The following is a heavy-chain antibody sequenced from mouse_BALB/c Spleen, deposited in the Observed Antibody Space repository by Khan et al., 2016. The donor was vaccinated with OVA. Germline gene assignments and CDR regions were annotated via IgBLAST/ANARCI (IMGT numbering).Heavy chain of an antibody. J-gene: IGHJ2*01. V-gene: IGHV3-2*02. CDR2: ISYSGST. CDR3: ARTARIKY. Sequence: EVQLVETGPGLVKPSQSLSLTCTVTGYSITSGYGWNWIRQFPGNKLEWMGYISYSGSTNYHPSLKSRISITRDTSKNQFCLQLNSVTTEDTATYYCARTARIKYWGQGTTLTVSS. CDR1: GYSITSGYG. D-gene: IGHD1-2*01.